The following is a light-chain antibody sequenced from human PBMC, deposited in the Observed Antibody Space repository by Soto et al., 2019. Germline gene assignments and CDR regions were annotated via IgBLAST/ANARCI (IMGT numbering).Light chain of an antibody. CDR3: QHYVNSPPGT. CDR1: QSVNSRY. Sequence: EIVLTQSPGTLSLPPGERATLSCRASQSVNSRYLTWYQQKPGQAPRLLIYAASTRAPGIPDRFSGSGSGTDFTLTISRLEPEDFVVYYCQHYVNSPPGTFGQGTKVDIK. CDR2: AAS. V-gene: IGKV3-20*01. J-gene: IGKJ1*01.